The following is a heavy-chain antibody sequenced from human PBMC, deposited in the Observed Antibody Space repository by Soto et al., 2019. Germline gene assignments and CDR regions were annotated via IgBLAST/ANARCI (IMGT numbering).Heavy chain of an antibody. J-gene: IGHJ4*02. V-gene: IGHV4-34*01. CDR2: INHGGST. Sequence: QVQLQQWGAGLLKPSETLSLTCAVYGASLSGYYWSWIRQPPGKGLEWIGEINHGGSTNYNPSLTSRATLSVDTSKNQFSLNLASVTAAATAVYYCARRPDGFDYWGQGTLVTVSS. CDR3: ARRPDGFDY. CDR1: GASLSGYY.